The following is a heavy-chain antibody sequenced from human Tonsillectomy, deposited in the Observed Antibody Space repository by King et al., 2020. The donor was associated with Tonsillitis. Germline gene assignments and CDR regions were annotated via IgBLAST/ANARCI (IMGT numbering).Heavy chain of an antibody. V-gene: IGHV1-46*01. CDR3: ARDRETMIYQLLFPLGY. Sequence: QLVQSGAEVKKPGASVKVSCKASGYTFTNYYMHWVRQAPGQGLEWLGIINPSGGSTTYARKFQGRVTMTRDTSTSTVYMELSSLRSEDTAVYYCARDRETMIYQLLFPLGYWGQGTLVTVSS. J-gene: IGHJ4*02. CDR1: GYTFTNYY. D-gene: IGHD2-2*01. CDR2: INPSGGST.